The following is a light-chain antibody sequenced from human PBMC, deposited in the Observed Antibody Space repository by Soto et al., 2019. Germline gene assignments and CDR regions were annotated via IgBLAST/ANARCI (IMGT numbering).Light chain of an antibody. J-gene: IGLJ2*01. V-gene: IGLV2-8*01. CDR3: SSYAGSNNPVV. Sequence: QSALTQPPSASGSPGQSVTISCTGTSSDVGGYNYVSWYQQHTGKAPKLMIYEVSKRHSGVPDRFSGSKSGNTASLTVSGLQAEDEADYYCSSYAGSNNPVVFGGGTQLTVL. CDR2: EVS. CDR1: SSDVGGYNY.